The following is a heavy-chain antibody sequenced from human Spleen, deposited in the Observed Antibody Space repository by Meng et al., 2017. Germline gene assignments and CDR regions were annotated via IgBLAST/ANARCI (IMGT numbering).Heavy chain of an antibody. Sequence: GESLKISRAASGFTFSSSAMTWVRQAPGKGLEWVSTISGGGTTYYAASVKGRFTISRDISKNTLSIQMNSMRAEDTAGYYRARGLYCSSDTCFQNAFDIWGQGTTVTVSS. J-gene: IGHJ3*02. V-gene: IGHV3-23*01. CDR2: ISGGGTT. CDR3: ARGLYCSSDTCFQNAFDI. CDR1: GFTFSSSA. D-gene: IGHD2-15*01.